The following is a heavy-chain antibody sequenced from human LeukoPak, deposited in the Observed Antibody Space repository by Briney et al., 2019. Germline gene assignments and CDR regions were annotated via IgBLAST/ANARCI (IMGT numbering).Heavy chain of an antibody. Sequence: GSLRLSCAASGLSVSTNYMAWVRQAPGKGPEWVSIIYSGRSTSYADSVKGRFTISRDISKNTVYLQMNSLRVEDTAVYYCARVTRDDLAAGLFDYWGQGTLVTVSS. CDR2: IYSGRST. CDR3: ARVTRDDLAAGLFDY. D-gene: IGHD6-13*01. J-gene: IGHJ4*02. CDR1: GLSVSTNY. V-gene: IGHV3-53*01.